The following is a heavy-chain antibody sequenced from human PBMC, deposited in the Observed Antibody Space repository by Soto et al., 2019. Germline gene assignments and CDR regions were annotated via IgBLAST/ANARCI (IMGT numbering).Heavy chain of an antibody. D-gene: IGHD4-17*01. CDR2: IYWDDDK. CDR1: GFSLSTSGLG. J-gene: IGHJ4*02. V-gene: IGHV2-5*02. CDR3: AHHGDPFDH. Sequence: QITLKESGPTLVKPTQTLTLTCAFSGFSLSTSGLGVGWIRQPPGKALEWLALIYWDDDKRYSPSLKSRITITKDTSKNQVVLTMTNMDPVDTATYYCAHHGDPFDHWGQGTLVTVSS.